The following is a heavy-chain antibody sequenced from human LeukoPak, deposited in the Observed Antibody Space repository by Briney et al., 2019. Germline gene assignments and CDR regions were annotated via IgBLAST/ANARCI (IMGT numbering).Heavy chain of an antibody. Sequence: SETLSLTCTVSGGSISSADYYWSWIRQPPGKGLEWIGYIYYTGTTYYNPSLKSRITISVDTSKNQFSLKLSSVTAADTAVYYCARGSRSSSSGHFYYHYYMDVWGKGTTVTVSS. CDR3: ARGSRSSSSGHFYYHYYMDV. CDR2: IYYTGTT. V-gene: IGHV4-30-4*08. CDR1: GGSISSADYY. J-gene: IGHJ6*03. D-gene: IGHD6-6*01.